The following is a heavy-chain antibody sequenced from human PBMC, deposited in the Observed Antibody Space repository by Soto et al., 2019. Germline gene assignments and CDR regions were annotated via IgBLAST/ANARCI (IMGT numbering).Heavy chain of an antibody. CDR3: ASGYDFEANDSFDI. CDR1: GGSISGYY. J-gene: IGHJ3*02. D-gene: IGHD5-12*01. V-gene: IGHV4-59*01. CDR2: IYYSGNT. Sequence: QVQLQESGPGLVRPSETLSLTCTVSGGSISGYYWSWIRQPPGKGLEWIGYIYYSGNTNYNPSLKSRVTMSIDTSKSQFSVKLISVTAADTAVYYCASGYDFEANDSFDIWGQGTMVTVSS.